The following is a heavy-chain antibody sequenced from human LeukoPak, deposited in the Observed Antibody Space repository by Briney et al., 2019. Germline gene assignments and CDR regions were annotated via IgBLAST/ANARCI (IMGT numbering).Heavy chain of an antibody. CDR3: ARGVVVVGYFDY. V-gene: IGHV1-69*06. CDR1: GGTFSSYA. D-gene: IGHD3-22*01. J-gene: IGHJ4*02. Sequence: ASVKVSCKASGGTFSSYAISWVRQAPGQGLEWMGGIIPIFGTANYAQKFQGRGTITADKSTSTAYMELSSLRSEDTAVYYCARGVVVVGYFDYWGQGTLVTVSS. CDR2: IIPIFGTA.